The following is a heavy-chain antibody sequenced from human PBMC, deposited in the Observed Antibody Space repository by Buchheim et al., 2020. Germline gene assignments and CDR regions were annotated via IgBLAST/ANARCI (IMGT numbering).Heavy chain of an antibody. CDR1: GGSISSSDW. V-gene: IGHV4-4*02. Sequence: QVQLQESGPGLVKPSGTLSLTCAVSGGSISSSDWWNWVRQPPGKGLEWVGEVSESGNTHYLPSLKSRATLAVDTSLNHFSSTLHSVTAADTAVYYCASLSKDFWGQGTL. CDR2: VSESGNT. J-gene: IGHJ4*02. CDR3: ASLSKDF.